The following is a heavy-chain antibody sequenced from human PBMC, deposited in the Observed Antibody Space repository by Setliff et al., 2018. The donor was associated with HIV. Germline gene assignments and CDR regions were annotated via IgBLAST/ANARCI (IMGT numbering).Heavy chain of an antibody. CDR3: ASSGYNYGGYYMDV. Sequence: GSLRLSCAASGFAFSTYAMSWVRQAPGKGLEWVSAISDSGGGTYYADSVKGRFTISRDNSKNTLYLQMNSLRAEDTAVYYCASSGYNYGGYYMDVWGKGTTVTVSS. J-gene: IGHJ6*03. D-gene: IGHD5-18*01. CDR1: GFAFSTYA. CDR2: ISDSGGGT. V-gene: IGHV3-23*01.